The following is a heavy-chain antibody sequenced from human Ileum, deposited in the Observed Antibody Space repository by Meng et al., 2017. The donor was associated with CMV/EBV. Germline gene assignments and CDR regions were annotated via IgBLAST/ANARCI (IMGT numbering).Heavy chain of an antibody. CDR2: IDSDGRRI. Sequence: GESLKISCVASGFTFNTYWMHWVRQVPGKGLVWVSRIDSDGRRIDYADSVKGRFTISRDNAKNTLYLEMNSLRVEDTAVYFCARGIRFTGSWGQGTRVTVSS. CDR3: ARGIRFTGS. CDR1: GFTFNTYW. V-gene: IGHV3-74*01. D-gene: IGHD3-3*01. J-gene: IGHJ1*01.